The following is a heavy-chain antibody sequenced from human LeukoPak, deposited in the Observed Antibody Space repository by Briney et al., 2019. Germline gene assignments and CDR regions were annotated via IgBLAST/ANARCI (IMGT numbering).Heavy chain of an antibody. V-gene: IGHV4-59*08. D-gene: IGHD4-17*01. CDR2: IFHSGSS. Sequence: SETLSLTCTVSGDSISGYYWSWVRQPPGKGLEWIGYIFHSGSSKYNPSLESRVTISIDTSKNQFSLRLSSVTAADTAVYYCARLATYGDFSDWGQGTLVTVSS. CDR1: GDSISGYY. J-gene: IGHJ4*02. CDR3: ARLATYGDFSD.